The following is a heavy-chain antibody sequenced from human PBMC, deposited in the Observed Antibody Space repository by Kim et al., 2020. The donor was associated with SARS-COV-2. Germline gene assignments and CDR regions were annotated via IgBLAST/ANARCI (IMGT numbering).Heavy chain of an antibody. CDR3: ARRHYYDSPAYLDY. CDR1: GYSFSSYG. D-gene: IGHD3-22*01. CDR2: IYPYDSEI. J-gene: IGHJ4*02. V-gene: IGHV5-51*01. Sequence: GESLQISCKGSGYSFSSYGIGWVRQMPGKGLEWMGIIYPYDSEIRYSPSFEGQVTISVDKSISTAHLQWSSLKASDTAMYYCARRHYYDSPAYLDYWGQGTLVTVSS.